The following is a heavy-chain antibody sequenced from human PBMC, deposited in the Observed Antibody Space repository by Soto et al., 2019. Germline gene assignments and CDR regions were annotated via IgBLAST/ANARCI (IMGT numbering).Heavy chain of an antibody. CDR1: GCRFTNYW. J-gene: IGHJ5*01. Sequence: PGEPLKISCKASGCRFTNYWIRWMRQLTGKGLELMGIIXPXXXXXRXXPSFQGQVTIPADKSISTAYLQWSSLKASDTGMYYCARPDSNGWYDSLGQGTLVTASS. CDR2: IXPXXXXX. CDR3: ARPDSNGWYDS. D-gene: IGHD3-22*01. V-gene: IGHV5-51*01.